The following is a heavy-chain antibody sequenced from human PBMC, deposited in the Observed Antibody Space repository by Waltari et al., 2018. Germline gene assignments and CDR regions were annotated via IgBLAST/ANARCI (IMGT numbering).Heavy chain of an antibody. D-gene: IGHD3-3*01. J-gene: IGHJ6*02. Sequence: QVQLQQWGAGLLKPSETLSLTCAVYGGSFSGYYWSWIRQPPGKGLEWIGEINHSGSTNYNPSLKSRVTISVDTSKNQFSLKLSSVTAADTAVYYCARWWFAGYDFWSGYYVYGMDVWGQGTTVTVSS. V-gene: IGHV4-34*01. CDR2: INHSGST. CDR3: ARWWFAGYDFWSGYYVYGMDV. CDR1: GGSFSGYY.